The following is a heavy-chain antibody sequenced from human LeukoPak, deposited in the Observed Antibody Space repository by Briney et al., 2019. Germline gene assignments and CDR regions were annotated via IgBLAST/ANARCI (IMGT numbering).Heavy chain of an antibody. D-gene: IGHD1-26*01. CDR3: SRESGAFCPFGY. CDR2: VSLAGQT. J-gene: IGHJ4*02. CDR1: GGSISNTNW. V-gene: IGHV4-4*03. Sequence: PPGTLSLTCDVSGGSISNTNWWSWVRQPPGQGLEWIGEVSLAGQTNYNPSLNGRVTMSLDESSNQLSLKLTSVTAADTGIYYCSRESGAFCPFGYWGQGTLVIVPS.